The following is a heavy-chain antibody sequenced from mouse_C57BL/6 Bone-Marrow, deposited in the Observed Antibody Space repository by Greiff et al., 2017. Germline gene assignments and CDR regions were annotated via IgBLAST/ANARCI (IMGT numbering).Heavy chain of an antibody. D-gene: IGHD2-2*01. J-gene: IGHJ4*01. V-gene: IGHV1-64*01. CDR3: ARYGYRLAMDY. CDR2: IHPNSGST. Sequence: QVQLQQPGAELVKPGASVKLSCKASGYTFTSYWMHWVKQRPGQGLEWIGMIHPNSGSTNYNEKFKSKATLTVDKSSSTAYMQLSSLTSEDSAVYYCARYGYRLAMDYWGQGTSVTVSS. CDR1: GYTFTSYW.